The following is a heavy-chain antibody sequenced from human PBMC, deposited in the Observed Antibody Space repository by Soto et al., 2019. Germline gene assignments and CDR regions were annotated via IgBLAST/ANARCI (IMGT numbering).Heavy chain of an antibody. J-gene: IGHJ5*02. CDR3: TRDASRDSSARGWFDP. V-gene: IGHV3-33*01. CDR1: GFTFSTYG. Sequence: RGGSLRLSCAASGFTFSTYGMHWVRQAPGKGLEWVALIWFDGSDKYYADSVKGRFTISRDNSKNTLYLQMSSLRAEDTAVYYCTRDASRDSSARGWFDPWGPGTLVTVS. CDR2: IWFDGSDK. D-gene: IGHD6-13*01.